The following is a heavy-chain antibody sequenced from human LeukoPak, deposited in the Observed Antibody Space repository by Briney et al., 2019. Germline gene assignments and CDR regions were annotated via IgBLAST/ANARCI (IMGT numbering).Heavy chain of an antibody. CDR3: AREPRYNWNYVIDAFDI. Sequence: KTSETLSLTCAVYGGSFSGYYWSWIRQPPGKGLEWIGYIYYSGSTNYNPSLKSRVTISVDTSKNQFSLKLSSVTAADTAVYYCAREPRYNWNYVIDAFDIWGQGTMVTVSS. J-gene: IGHJ3*02. D-gene: IGHD1-7*01. V-gene: IGHV4-59*01. CDR1: GGSFSGYY. CDR2: IYYSGST.